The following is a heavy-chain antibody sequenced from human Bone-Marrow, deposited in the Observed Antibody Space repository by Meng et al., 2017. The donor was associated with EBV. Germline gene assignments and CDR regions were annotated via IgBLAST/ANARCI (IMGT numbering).Heavy chain of an antibody. Sequence: QVQLVQSGADVKQPGASVKVSCKASGFTFTNYGISWVRQAPGQGLEWMGWISAYNGDINYAQKFQGRVTMTTDTLTSTAYMEVRSLRSDDTAVYYCARSQAFTYWGQVSLVTVSS. CDR1: GFTFTNYG. D-gene: IGHD3-10*01. CDR3: ARSQAFTY. J-gene: IGHJ4*02. V-gene: IGHV1-18*01. CDR2: ISAYNGDI.